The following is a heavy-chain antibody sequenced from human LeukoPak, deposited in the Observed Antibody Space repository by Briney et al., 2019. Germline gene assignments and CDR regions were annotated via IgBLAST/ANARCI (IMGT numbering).Heavy chain of an antibody. Sequence: SETLSLTCTVSGASISSGSYYWSWIRQPAGKGLEWIGHIYTSGSTNYNPSLKSRVTISVDTSKDQFSLKLNSVTAADTAVYYCARCRLAYFDYWGQGTLVTVSS. D-gene: IGHD3-16*01. J-gene: IGHJ4*02. CDR1: GASISSGSYY. CDR3: ARCRLAYFDY. V-gene: IGHV4-61*09. CDR2: IYTSGST.